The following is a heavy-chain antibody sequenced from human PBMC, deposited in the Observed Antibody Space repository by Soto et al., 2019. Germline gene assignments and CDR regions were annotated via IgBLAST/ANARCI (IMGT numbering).Heavy chain of an antibody. CDR2: IIPIFGTA. D-gene: IGHD7-27*01. J-gene: IGHJ6*02. V-gene: IGHV1-69*13. Sequence: SVKVSCKASGGTFSSYAISWVRQAPGQGLEWMGGIIPIFGTANYAQKFQGRVTITADESTSTAYMELSSLGSEDTAVYYCAITPGEDSMELAYGMDVWGQGTTVTVSS. CDR3: AITPGEDSMELAYGMDV. CDR1: GGTFSSYA.